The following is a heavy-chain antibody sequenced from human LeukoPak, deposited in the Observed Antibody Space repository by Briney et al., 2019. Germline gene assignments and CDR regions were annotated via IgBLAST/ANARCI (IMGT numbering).Heavy chain of an antibody. Sequence: GASQRLSCETSGLTFNVYWMSSVRHPQGKGLEWEGDIKQDGSKIGYGGSVRGRFAISRDNGKNSLYLQMNSLGADDTADYYCARVGYGQDGLDVWGQGATVTVSS. D-gene: IGHD2-2*03. V-gene: IGHV3-7*03. CDR3: ARVGYGQDGLDV. CDR2: IKQDGSKI. CDR1: GLTFNVYW. J-gene: IGHJ6*02.